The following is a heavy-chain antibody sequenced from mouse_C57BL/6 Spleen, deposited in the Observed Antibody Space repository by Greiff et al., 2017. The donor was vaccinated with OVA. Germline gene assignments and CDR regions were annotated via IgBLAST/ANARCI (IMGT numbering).Heavy chain of an antibody. Sequence: QVQLKQSGPGLVQPSQSLSITCTVSGFSLTSYGVHWVRQSPGKGLEWLGVIWRGGSTDYNAAFMSRLSITKDNSKSQVFFKMNSLQSDDTAIYYCAKMGTAQAYYYAMDYWGQGTSVTVSS. D-gene: IGHD3-2*02. J-gene: IGHJ4*01. CDR1: GFSLTSYG. CDR2: IWRGGST. CDR3: AKMGTAQAYYYAMDY. V-gene: IGHV2-5*01.